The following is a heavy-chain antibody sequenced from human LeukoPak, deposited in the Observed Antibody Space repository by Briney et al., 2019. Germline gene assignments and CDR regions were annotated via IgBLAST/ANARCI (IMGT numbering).Heavy chain of an antibody. V-gene: IGHV4-30-2*01. Sequence: SEALSLTCAVSGGSISSGGYSWSWIRQPPGKGLEWIGYIYHSGSTYYNPSLKSRVTISVDRSKNQFSLKLSSVTAADAAVYYCAREATDLRAFDYWGQGTLVTVSS. CDR2: IYHSGST. J-gene: IGHJ4*02. CDR3: AREATDLRAFDY. CDR1: GGSISSGGYS. D-gene: IGHD2-21*02.